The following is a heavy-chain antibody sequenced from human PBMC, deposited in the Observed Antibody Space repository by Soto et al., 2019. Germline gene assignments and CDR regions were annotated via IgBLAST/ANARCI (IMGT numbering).Heavy chain of an antibody. Sequence: EVQLLESGGGLVQPGGSLRLSCAASGFTFSSYAMSWVRQAPGKGLEWVSAISGSGGSTYYADSVKGRFTISRDNSKNTLYLQMNSLRAEDTAVYYCAKDRVPLTAILTYYFAYWGQGTLVTVSS. CDR1: GFTFSSYA. D-gene: IGHD2-21*02. CDR2: ISGSGGST. V-gene: IGHV3-23*01. CDR3: AKDRVPLTAILTYYFAY. J-gene: IGHJ4*02.